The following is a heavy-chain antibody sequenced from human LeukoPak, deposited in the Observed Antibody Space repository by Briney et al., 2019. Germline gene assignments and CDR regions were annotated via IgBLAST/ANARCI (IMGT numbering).Heavy chain of an antibody. J-gene: IGHJ4*02. CDR2: IIPILGIA. CDR1: GGTFSSYA. V-gene: IGHV1-69*04. D-gene: IGHD6-13*01. CDR3: ARAAAGQFDY. Sequence: SVKVSCKASGGTFSSYAISWVRQAPGQGLEWMGRIIPILGIANYAQKFRGRVTITADKSTSTAYMELSSLRSEDTAVYYCARAAAGQFDYWGQGTLVTVSS.